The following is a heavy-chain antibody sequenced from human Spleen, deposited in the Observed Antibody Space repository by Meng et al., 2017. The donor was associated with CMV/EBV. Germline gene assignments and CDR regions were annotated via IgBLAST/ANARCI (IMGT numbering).Heavy chain of an antibody. CDR3: ALSLRWELYFDLWSGFHGMDV. V-gene: IGHV3-23*01. CDR1: GFTFINYA. J-gene: IGHJ6*02. D-gene: IGHD3-3*01. CDR2: ISGSGTNA. Sequence: GESLKISCAASGFTFINYAMAWVRQSPGKGLELVSGISGSGTNAYDAESVKGRFTISRDNSKNTLELQMSSLRDEDTAVYYCALSLRWELYFDLWSGFHGMDVWGQGATVTVSS.